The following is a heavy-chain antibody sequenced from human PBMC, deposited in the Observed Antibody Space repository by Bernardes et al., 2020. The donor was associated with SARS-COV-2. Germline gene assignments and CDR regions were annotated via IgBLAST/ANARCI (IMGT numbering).Heavy chain of an antibody. J-gene: IGHJ6*02. CDR1: GCSTNSYY. CDR2: ILSSGSA. D-gene: IGHD2-8*01. V-gene: IGHV4-59*08. Sequence: SQTLSLACTVSGCSTNSYYWSWIRQPPGKVLEWIGYILSSGSANYNPFFKSRFSMSIDTSKNQFSLKVSSVTVADSAVYYCARHGRTCTNGVCQTYYYYALDGWGQGTTVTVSS. CDR3: ARHGRTCTNGVCQTYYYYALDG.